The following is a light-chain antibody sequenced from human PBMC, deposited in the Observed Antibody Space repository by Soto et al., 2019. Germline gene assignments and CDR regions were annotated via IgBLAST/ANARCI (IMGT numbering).Light chain of an antibody. J-gene: IGKJ5*01. CDR2: GAS. Sequence: VVLTQSPGTLSLSPGERATLSCRASQSVSSSYLAWYKQKPGQAPRLLIYGASRRANGIPDRFSGSGSGKNFTLTISILEPEDFAVYYCQQYGSSPLVTFVQGTRLEIK. CDR3: QQYGSSPLVT. V-gene: IGKV3-20*01. CDR1: QSVSSSY.